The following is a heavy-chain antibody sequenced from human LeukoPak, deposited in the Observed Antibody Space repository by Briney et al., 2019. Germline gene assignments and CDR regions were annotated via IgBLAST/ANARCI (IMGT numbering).Heavy chain of an antibody. CDR1: GFTFSSYA. CDR3: AKDLGIKSSSYPPGAFDI. D-gene: IGHD6-13*01. Sequence: PGGSLRLSCAASGFTFSSYAMSWVRQAPGKGLEWVSAISGSGGSTYYADSVKGRFTISRANSKNTLYLQMNSLRAEDTAVYYCAKDLGIKSSSYPPGAFDIWGQGTMVTVSS. J-gene: IGHJ3*02. V-gene: IGHV3-23*01. CDR2: ISGSGGST.